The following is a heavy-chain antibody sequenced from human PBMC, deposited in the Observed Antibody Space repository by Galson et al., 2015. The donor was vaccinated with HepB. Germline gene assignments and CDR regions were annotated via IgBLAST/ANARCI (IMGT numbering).Heavy chain of an antibody. CDR1: GFTFSSYR. CDR3: ARRRYCGGHCYDY. CDR2: IRSGSGTI. Sequence: SLRLSCAASGFTFSSYRMNWVRQAPGKGLEWVSHIRSGSGTIYYADSVKGRFAVYRDNTKNSLYLQMNSLRDEDTAVYYCARRRYCGGHCYDYWGQGTLVTVSP. J-gene: IGHJ4*02. D-gene: IGHD2-21*01. V-gene: IGHV3-48*02.